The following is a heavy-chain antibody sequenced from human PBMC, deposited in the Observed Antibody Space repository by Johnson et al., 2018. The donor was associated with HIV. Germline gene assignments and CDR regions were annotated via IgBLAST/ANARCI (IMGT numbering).Heavy chain of an antibody. J-gene: IGHJ3*01. CDR3: VRDTGYCSGGRCDDAFDV. D-gene: IGHD2-15*01. CDR1: GFTFHDYG. CDR2: INCNGGST. V-gene: IGHV3-20*04. Sequence: VQLVESGGGVVRPGGSLRLSCAASGFTFHDYGMNWVRQTPGKGLEWVSGINCNGGSTGFADSVKGRFTISRDNAKNSMYLQMNSLRVEDTALYYCVRDTGYCSGGRCDDAFDVWGQGTKVSVSS.